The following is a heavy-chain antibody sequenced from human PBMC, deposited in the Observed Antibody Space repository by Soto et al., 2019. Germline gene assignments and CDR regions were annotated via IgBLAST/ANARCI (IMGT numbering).Heavy chain of an antibody. CDR3: ARDSSAQLGEQTFDY. J-gene: IGHJ4*02. Sequence: QVQLVESGGGVVQPGRSLRLSCAASGFTFSSYAMHWVRQAPGKGLEWVAVISYDGSNKYYADSVKGRFTISRDNSKNTLYLQMNSLRAEDTAVYYCARDSSAQLGEQTFDYWGQGTPVTVSS. D-gene: IGHD6-13*01. CDR2: ISYDGSNK. CDR1: GFTFSSYA. V-gene: IGHV3-30-3*01.